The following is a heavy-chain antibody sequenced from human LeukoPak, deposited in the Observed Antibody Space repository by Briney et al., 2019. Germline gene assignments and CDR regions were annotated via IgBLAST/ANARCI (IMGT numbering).Heavy chain of an antibody. CDR1: GFTFSGFG. J-gene: IGHJ6*03. D-gene: IGHD1-14*01. CDR3: ARVGNLYYYYYMDV. V-gene: IGHV3-7*01. Sequence: GGSLRLSCAASGFTFSGFGMHWVRQAPGKGLEWVASIKEDGSEKYYVDSVKGRFTISRDNAENSLYLQMNSLRAEDTAVYYCARVGNLYYYYYMDVWGKGTTVTVSS. CDR2: IKEDGSEK.